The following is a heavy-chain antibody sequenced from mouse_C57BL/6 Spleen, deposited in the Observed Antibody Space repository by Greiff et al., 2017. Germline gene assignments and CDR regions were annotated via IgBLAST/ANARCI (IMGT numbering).Heavy chain of an antibody. CDR2: SYPGDGDT. V-gene: IGHV1-82*01. CDR1: GYAFSSSW. Sequence: QVQLQQSGPELVKPGASVKISCKASGYAFSSSWMNWVKQRPGKGLEWIGRSYPGDGDTNYNGKFKGKATLTADKSSSTAYMQRSSLTSEDSAVYFCVRDGSSIFAYWGQGTLVTVSA. J-gene: IGHJ3*01. CDR3: VRDGSSIFAY. D-gene: IGHD1-1*01.